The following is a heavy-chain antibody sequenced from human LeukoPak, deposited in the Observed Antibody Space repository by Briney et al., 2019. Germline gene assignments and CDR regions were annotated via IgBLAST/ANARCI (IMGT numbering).Heavy chain of an antibody. V-gene: IGHV3-30*02. CDR3: AKDSEMAIMIH. D-gene: IGHD5-24*01. J-gene: IGHJ4*02. CDR1: GFTLSSYG. Sequence: GGSLRLSCAASGFTLSSYGMHWVRQAPGTGLEWVAFILYDGSNKYYADSVKGRFTISRENSKNTLYLQMNRLRAENTAVYYCAKDSEMAIMIHWGQGTLVTVSS. CDR2: ILYDGSNK.